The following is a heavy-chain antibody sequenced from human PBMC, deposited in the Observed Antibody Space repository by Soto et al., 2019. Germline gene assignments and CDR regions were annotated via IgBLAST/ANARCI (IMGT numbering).Heavy chain of an antibody. CDR1: GFTFSSYG. CDR3: ARDLFNYYGSGSYYY. D-gene: IGHD3-10*01. Sequence: EGSLRLSCAASGFTFSSYGMHWVRQAPGKGLEWVAVIRYDGSNKYYADSVKGRFTISRDNSKNTLYLQMNSLRAEDTAVYYCARDLFNYYGSGSYYYWGQGTLVTVSS. CDR2: IRYDGSNK. V-gene: IGHV3-33*01. J-gene: IGHJ4*02.